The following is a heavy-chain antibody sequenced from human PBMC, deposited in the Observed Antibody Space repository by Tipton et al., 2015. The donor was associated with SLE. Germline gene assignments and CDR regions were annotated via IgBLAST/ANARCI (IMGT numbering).Heavy chain of an antibody. CDR3: ARGTEQQLAYFDY. Sequence: QLVQSGAEVKKPGASVKVSCKASGYIFTASYMHWVRQAPGQRLEWMGWINPNSGGTKYAQKFQGRVTMTRDTSISTAYMEVSRLRSDDTAVYFCARGTEQQLAYFDYWGQGTLVTVSS. V-gene: IGHV1-2*02. J-gene: IGHJ4*02. CDR2: INPNSGGT. CDR1: GYIFTASY. D-gene: IGHD6-13*01.